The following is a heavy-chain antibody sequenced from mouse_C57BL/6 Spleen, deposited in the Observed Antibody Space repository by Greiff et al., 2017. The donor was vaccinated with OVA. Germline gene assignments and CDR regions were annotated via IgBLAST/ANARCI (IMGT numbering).Heavy chain of an antibody. Sequence: QVQLQQPGAELVRPGSSVKLSCKASGYTFTSYWMVWVKQRPGQGLEWIGNIYPSDSETHYNQKFKDKATLTVDKSSSTAYMQLSSLTSEDSAVYYCARATMITKFFDYWGQGTTLTVSS. CDR3: ARATMITKFFDY. V-gene: IGHV1-61*01. D-gene: IGHD2-4*01. CDR1: GYTFTSYW. CDR2: IYPSDSET. J-gene: IGHJ2*01.